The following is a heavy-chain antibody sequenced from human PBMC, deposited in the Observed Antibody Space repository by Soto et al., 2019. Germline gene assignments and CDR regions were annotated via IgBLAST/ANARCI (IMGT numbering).Heavy chain of an antibody. CDR2: ISSDGSNK. CDR1: GFTFSSYA. V-gene: IGHV3-30-3*01. J-gene: IGHJ6*02. CDR3: ARTLYSSGGLPNCYYYYGMDV. Sequence: QVQLVESGGGVVQPGRSLRLSCAASGFTFSSYAMHWVRQAPGKGLEWVAVISSDGSNKYYADYVKGRFTLSRDNSKNALYLQMNSLRAEDTAVYYCARTLYSSGGLPNCYYYYGMDVWGQGTTVTVSS. D-gene: IGHD6-19*01.